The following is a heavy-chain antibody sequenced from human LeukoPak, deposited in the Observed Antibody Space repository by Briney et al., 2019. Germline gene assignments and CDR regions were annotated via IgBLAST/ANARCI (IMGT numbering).Heavy chain of an antibody. D-gene: IGHD3-3*01. J-gene: IGHJ4*02. CDR3: ARGVPEYYDFWSGYFYYFDY. Sequence: PSETLSLTCTVSGVSISSYYWSWIRQPPGKGLEWIGYIYYSGSTNYNPSLKSRVTISVDTSKNQFSLKLTSVTAADTAVYYCARGVPEYYDFWSGYFYYFDYWGQGTLVTVSS. CDR2: IYYSGST. V-gene: IGHV4-59*01. CDR1: GVSISSYY.